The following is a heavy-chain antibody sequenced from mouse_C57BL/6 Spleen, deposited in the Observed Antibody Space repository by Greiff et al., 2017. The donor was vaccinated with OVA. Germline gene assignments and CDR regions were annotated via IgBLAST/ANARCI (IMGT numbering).Heavy chain of an antibody. J-gene: IGHJ1*03. D-gene: IGHD1-1*01. CDR2: INPNNGGT. Sequence: EVQLQQSGPELVKPGASVKISCKASGYTFTDYYMNWVKQSHGKSLEWIGDINPNNGGTSYNQKFKGKATLTVDKSSSTAYMELRSLTSEDSAVYYCARRDYYGSGNCWYFDVWGTGTTVTVSS. CDR1: GYTFTDYY. CDR3: ARRDYYGSGNCWYFDV. V-gene: IGHV1-26*01.